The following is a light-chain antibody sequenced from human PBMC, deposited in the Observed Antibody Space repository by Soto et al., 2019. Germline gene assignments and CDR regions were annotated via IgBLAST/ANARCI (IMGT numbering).Light chain of an antibody. V-gene: IGKV3-20*01. CDR2: GAS. Sequence: DIVLTQSPGTLSLSPGKRATLSCRDSQSVSSNYLAWYQQKPGQAPRLLIYGASSRATGIPDRFSGSGSGTDFTLTISRLEPEDFAVYYCQQYASSPFTFGQGTRLEIK. J-gene: IGKJ5*01. CDR1: QSVSSNY. CDR3: QQYASSPFT.